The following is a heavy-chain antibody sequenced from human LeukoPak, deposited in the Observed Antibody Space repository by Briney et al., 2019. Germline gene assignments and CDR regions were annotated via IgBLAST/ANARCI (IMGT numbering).Heavy chain of an antibody. Sequence: SETLSLTCAVYGGSFSGYYWSWIRQPPGKGLEWIGEINHSGSTNYNPSLKSRVTISVDTSKNQFSLKLSSVTAADTAVYYCARDHPSYCSGGSCHIYFDYWGQGTLVTVSS. CDR2: INHSGST. J-gene: IGHJ4*02. D-gene: IGHD2-15*01. CDR1: GGSFSGYY. CDR3: ARDHPSYCSGGSCHIYFDY. V-gene: IGHV4-34*01.